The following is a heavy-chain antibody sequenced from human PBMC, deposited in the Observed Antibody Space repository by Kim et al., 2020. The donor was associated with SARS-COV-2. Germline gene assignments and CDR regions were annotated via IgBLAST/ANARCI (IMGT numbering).Heavy chain of an antibody. Sequence: NYAQKFQGWLTMTTDTSISTVYMELSSLRSDDTAVYYCARYAGATIGLDYWGQGTLVTVSS. D-gene: IGHD6-25*01. CDR3: ARYAGATIGLDY. J-gene: IGHJ4*02. V-gene: IGHV1-2*04.